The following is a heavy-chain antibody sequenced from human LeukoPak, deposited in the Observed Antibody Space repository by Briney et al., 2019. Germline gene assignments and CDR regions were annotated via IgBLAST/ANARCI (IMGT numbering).Heavy chain of an antibody. CDR3: ARTAAGPEY. CDR1: GFTISSYW. D-gene: IGHD6-19*01. Sequence: GGSLRLSCVASGFTISSYWMHWVRQAPGKGLVWVSRISSDGSTTNYADSVKGRFTISRDNAKNTLYLQMNSLTGEDTAVYFCARTAAGPEYWGQETRVTVSS. CDR2: ISSDGSTT. V-gene: IGHV3-74*01. J-gene: IGHJ4*02.